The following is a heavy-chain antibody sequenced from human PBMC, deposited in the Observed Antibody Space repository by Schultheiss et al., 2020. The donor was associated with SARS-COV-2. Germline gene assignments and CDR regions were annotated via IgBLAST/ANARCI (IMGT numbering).Heavy chain of an antibody. CDR2: INPNSGGT. CDR1: GYTFTGYY. V-gene: IGHV1-2*02. J-gene: IGHJ6*03. Sequence: ASVKVPCKASGYTFTGYYMHWVRQAPGQGLEWMGWINPNSGGTNYAQKFQGRVTMTRDTSISTAYMELSRLRSDDTAVYYCARGPYIVVVPAAIAYMDVWGKGTTVTVSS. CDR3: ARGPYIVVVPAAIAYMDV. D-gene: IGHD2-2*02.